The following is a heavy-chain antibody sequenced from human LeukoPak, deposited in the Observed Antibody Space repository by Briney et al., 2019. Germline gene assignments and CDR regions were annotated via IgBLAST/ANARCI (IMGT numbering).Heavy chain of an antibody. V-gene: IGHV4-4*02. CDR2: IYHSGST. J-gene: IGHJ3*02. D-gene: IGHD5-18*01. CDR3: ARERTAQAFDI. Sequence: SGTLSLTCAVSGGSISSSNWWSWVRQPPGKGLEWIGEIYHSGSTYYNPSLKSRVTISVDTSKNQFSLKLSSVTAADTAVYYCARERTAQAFDIWGQGTMVTVSS. CDR1: GGSISSSNW.